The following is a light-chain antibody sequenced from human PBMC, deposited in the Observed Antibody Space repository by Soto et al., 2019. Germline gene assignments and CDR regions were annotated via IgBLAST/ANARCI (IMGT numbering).Light chain of an antibody. V-gene: IGLV2-14*01. Sequence: QSALTQPASVSGSPGQSITISCTGTRDDVGGYNYVSWYQQYPGKAPKLMIYEVSYRPSGVSDRFSGSRSGHTASLSISGLQAEDEADYYCSAYTNLGTLVFGGRTKLTVL. CDR1: RDDVGGYNY. J-gene: IGLJ3*02. CDR3: SAYTNLGTLV. CDR2: EVS.